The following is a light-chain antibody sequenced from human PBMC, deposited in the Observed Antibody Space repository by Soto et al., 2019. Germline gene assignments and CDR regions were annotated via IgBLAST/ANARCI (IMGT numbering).Light chain of an antibody. CDR2: DVS. J-gene: IGLJ2*01. Sequence: QSALTQPRSVSGSPGQSVTISCTGPSITVGGYNSVSWYQQHPGKAPRLLIYDVSKRPSGVPDRFSGSKSGSTASLTISGLQAEDEADYYCCSYAGTYSLIFGGGTKLTV. CDR3: CSYAGTYSLI. CDR1: SITVGGYNS. V-gene: IGLV2-11*01.